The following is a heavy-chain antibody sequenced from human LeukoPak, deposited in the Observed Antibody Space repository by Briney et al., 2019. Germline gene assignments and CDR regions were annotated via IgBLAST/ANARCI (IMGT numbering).Heavy chain of an antibody. Sequence: GESLKISCKGSGYSFTTYWIAWVRQMPGKGLEWMGIIYPGDSDTRYSPSFQGQVTISADKSISTAYLQWSSLKASDTAMYYCARRTIGAHSASDPVFDYWGQGTLVTVSS. CDR1: GYSFTTYW. D-gene: IGHD2-8*01. J-gene: IGHJ4*02. CDR3: ARRTIGAHSASDPVFDY. V-gene: IGHV5-51*01. CDR2: IYPGDSDT.